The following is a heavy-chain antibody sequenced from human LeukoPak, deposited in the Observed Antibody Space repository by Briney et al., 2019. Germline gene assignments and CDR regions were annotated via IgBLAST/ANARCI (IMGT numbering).Heavy chain of an antibody. CDR2: INHSGST. CDR1: GGSFSGYY. D-gene: IGHD2-21*01. V-gene: IGHV4-34*01. Sequence: SETLSLTCAVYGGSFSGYYWSWIRQPPGKGLEWIGEINHSGSTNYNPSLKSRVTISVDTSKNQFSLKLSSVTAADTAVYYCASPDTASDSDFQHWGQGTPVTVSS. J-gene: IGHJ1*01. CDR3: ASPDTASDSDFQH.